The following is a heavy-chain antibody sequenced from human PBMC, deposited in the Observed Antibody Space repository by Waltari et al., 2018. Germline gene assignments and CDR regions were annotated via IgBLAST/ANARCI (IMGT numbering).Heavy chain of an antibody. Sequence: QLQLQESGPGLVKPSETLSLTCSVSGGSISSSDYYWGWIRQPPRKGLEWIGSMYYTGSTYYNPALKSRVTISVDTSNNRFSLKLTSVTAADTAVYYCARPLKRGGSYFYWGQGTLVTVSS. V-gene: IGHV4-39*01. CDR2: MYYTGST. CDR1: GGSISSSDYY. CDR3: ARPLKRGGSYFY. D-gene: IGHD1-26*01. J-gene: IGHJ4*02.